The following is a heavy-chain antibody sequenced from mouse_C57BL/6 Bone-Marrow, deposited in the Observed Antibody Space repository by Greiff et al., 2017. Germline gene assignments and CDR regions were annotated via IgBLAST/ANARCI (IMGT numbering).Heavy chain of an antibody. V-gene: IGHV2-6-1*01. D-gene: IGHD2-5*01. CDR3: ARHTPYYSNYDYAMDY. Sequence: VQLQESGPGLVAPSQSLSITCTVSGFSLTSYGVHWVRQPPGKGLEWLVVIWSDGSTTYNSALKSRLSISKDNSKSQVFLKMNSLQTDDTAMYYCARHTPYYSNYDYAMDYWGQGTSVTVSS. CDR2: IWSDGST. CDR1: GFSLTSYG. J-gene: IGHJ4*01.